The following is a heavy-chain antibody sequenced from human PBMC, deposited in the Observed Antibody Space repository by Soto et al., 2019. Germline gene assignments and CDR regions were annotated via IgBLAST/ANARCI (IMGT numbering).Heavy chain of an antibody. V-gene: IGHV4-4*07. CDR1: GGSMSSYY. CDR3: ARVRDYVFGF. CDR2: IYTTGSS. D-gene: IGHD3-10*02. Sequence: PSETLSLTCTVSGGSMSSYYWSWIRQPAGKGLEWIGRIYTTGSSSYKPSLKSRVTMSIDTSKNQFSLRLRCVTAADTAVYYCARVRDYVFGFWGQGTLVTVSS. J-gene: IGHJ4*02.